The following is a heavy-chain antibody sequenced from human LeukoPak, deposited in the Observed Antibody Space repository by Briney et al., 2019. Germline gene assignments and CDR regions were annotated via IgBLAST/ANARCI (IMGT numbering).Heavy chain of an antibody. CDR1: GYTFTSYG. D-gene: IGHD1-26*01. V-gene: IGHV1-18*01. Sequence: PGASVTVSCKPSGYTFTSYGISWVRQAPGQGLEWMGWISAYNGNTNYAQKLQGRVTMTTDTSTSTAYMELRSLRSDDTAVYYCARDWGTGIVGATTFDYWGQGTLVTVSS. CDR3: ARDWGTGIVGATTFDY. J-gene: IGHJ4*02. CDR2: ISAYNGNT.